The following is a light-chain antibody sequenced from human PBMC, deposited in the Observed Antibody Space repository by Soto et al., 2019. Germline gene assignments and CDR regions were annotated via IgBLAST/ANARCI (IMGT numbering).Light chain of an antibody. CDR2: DAS. V-gene: IGKV3-11*01. Sequence: EIVLTQSPVTLYLSPGERATLSCRASQSVGSSLAWYQHKPGQAPRLLIFDASNRTSGIPIRFSGSGSGTDFTLTISSLEPEDFAVYYCQQRSNWPTFGQGTKLEI. CDR3: QQRSNWPT. J-gene: IGKJ2*01. CDR1: QSVGSS.